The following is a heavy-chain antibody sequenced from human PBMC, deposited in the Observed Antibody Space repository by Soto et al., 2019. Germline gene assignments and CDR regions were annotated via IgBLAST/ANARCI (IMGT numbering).Heavy chain of an antibody. Sequence: GESLKISCKGSVYSFTSYWSAWVRQMPGKGLEWMGIIYPGDSDTRYSPSFQGQVTISADKSISTAYLQWSSLKASDTAMYYCASPTSYCSGGSCYTQFDYWGQGTLVTVSS. CDR2: IYPGDSDT. D-gene: IGHD2-15*01. V-gene: IGHV5-51*01. J-gene: IGHJ4*02. CDR1: VYSFTSYW. CDR3: ASPTSYCSGGSCYTQFDY.